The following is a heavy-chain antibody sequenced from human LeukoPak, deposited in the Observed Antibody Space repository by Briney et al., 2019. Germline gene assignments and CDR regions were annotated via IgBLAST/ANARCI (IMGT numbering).Heavy chain of an antibody. D-gene: IGHD5-24*01. CDR2: INPNSGGT. Sequence: ASVKVSCKASGYTFTSYYMHWVRQAPGQGLEWMGWINPNSGGTNYAQKFKGRVTMTRDTSISTAYMELSRLRSDDTAVYYCARDQGDGYKFDYWGQGTLVTVSS. J-gene: IGHJ4*02. CDR1: GYTFTSYY. V-gene: IGHV1-2*02. CDR3: ARDQGDGYKFDY.